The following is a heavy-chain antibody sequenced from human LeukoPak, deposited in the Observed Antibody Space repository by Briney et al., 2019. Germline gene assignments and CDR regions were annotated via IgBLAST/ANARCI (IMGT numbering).Heavy chain of an antibody. J-gene: IGHJ4*02. CDR2: INRRGHT. CDR1: GFTFDRFT. Sequence: GGSLRLSCAASGFTFDRFTIHWVRHTPGKGLEWVSLINRRGHTFYAASVKGRFTISRENSRNSVFLQMNSLRAEDTAVYYCARRSYYDLDYFDYWGQGTLVTVSS. D-gene: IGHD1-26*01. CDR3: ARRSYYDLDYFDY. V-gene: IGHV3-43*01.